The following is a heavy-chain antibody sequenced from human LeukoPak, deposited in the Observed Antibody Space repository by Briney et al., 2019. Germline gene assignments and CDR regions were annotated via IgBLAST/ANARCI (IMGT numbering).Heavy chain of an antibody. CDR1: GYSFPSYW. CDR2: IYPGDSDT. Sequence: GASVKVSCKGSGYSFPSYWIGWVGQMPGKGLQWMGIIYPGDSDTRYSPSFQGQVTISVDKSISTAYLQWSSLQASDTAMYYCARGNYDFWSAFAHWGQGTLVTVSS. J-gene: IGHJ4*02. D-gene: IGHD3-3*01. CDR3: ARGNYDFWSAFAH. V-gene: IGHV5-51*03.